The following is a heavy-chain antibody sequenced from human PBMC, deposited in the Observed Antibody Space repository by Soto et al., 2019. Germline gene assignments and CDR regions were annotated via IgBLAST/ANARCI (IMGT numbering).Heavy chain of an antibody. D-gene: IGHD3-10*01. CDR2: ISANGRNT. J-gene: IGHJ4*02. V-gene: IGHV3-23*01. CDR1: GFTFSSYA. CDR3: PNDLSSLVWSARGAPLDS. Sequence: EVHLLESGGNVVQPGGSLRLSCAASGFTFSSYAMNWVRQAPGKGLEWVSSISANGRNTYYADSVKGRFTISRDRSKKALYQQLDSLRVEDTAIYYCPNDLSSLVWSARGAPLDSRGQGTLVTVSS.